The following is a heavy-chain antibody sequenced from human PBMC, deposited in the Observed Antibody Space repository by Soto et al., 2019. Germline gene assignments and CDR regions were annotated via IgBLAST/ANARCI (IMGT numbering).Heavy chain of an antibody. V-gene: IGHV3-23*04. Sequence: EVQLVESGGGLVKPGGSLRLSCAASGFTFSSYSMNWVRQAPGKGLEWVSTLSGSGGTTYYADSVKGRFTISRDNSKNTLYLQMNSLRAEDTAVYYCAKDTPYYYGMDVWGQGTTVTVSS. J-gene: IGHJ6*02. CDR3: AKDTPYYYGMDV. CDR1: GFTFSSYS. CDR2: LSGSGGTT.